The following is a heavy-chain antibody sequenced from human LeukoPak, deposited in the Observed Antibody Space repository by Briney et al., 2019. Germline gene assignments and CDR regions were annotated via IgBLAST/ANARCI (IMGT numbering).Heavy chain of an antibody. Sequence: SQTLSLTCTVSGDSISSGGYYWTWIRQHPGKGLEWIGYIYYSGSTYYNPSLKSRVTMSVDTSKNQSSPKLSSVTAADTAVYYCARVTRGVITFDYWGQGTLVTVPS. CDR1: GDSISSGGYY. CDR2: IYYSGST. J-gene: IGHJ4*02. D-gene: IGHD3-10*01. CDR3: ARVTRGVITFDY. V-gene: IGHV4-31*03.